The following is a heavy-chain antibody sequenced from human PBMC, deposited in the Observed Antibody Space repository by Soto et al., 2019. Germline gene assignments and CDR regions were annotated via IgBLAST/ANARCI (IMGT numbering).Heavy chain of an antibody. CDR3: ARQIFAADY. Sequence: QVQLVQSGAEVKKPGSSVKVSCEAPGGTFDHAAITWVRQAPGQGLEWVGGINPMFNSTHYAQKFQGRVTITAHAVTITAFMELRGLTSDDTAVYYFARQIFAADYWGQGTLLVVSS. V-gene: IGHV1-69*01. D-gene: IGHD3-9*01. CDR2: INPMFNST. J-gene: IGHJ4*02. CDR1: GGTFDHAA.